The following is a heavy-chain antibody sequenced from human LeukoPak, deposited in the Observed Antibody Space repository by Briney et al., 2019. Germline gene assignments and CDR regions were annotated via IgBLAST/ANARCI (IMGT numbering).Heavy chain of an antibody. D-gene: IGHD6-13*01. J-gene: IGHJ4*02. CDR3: ARRGIAAAGLYPHTFDY. V-gene: IGHV5-51*01. CDR2: IYPGDSDT. Sequence: GESLKISCEGSGYRFTTYWIGWVRQMPGKGLEWMGIIYPGDSDTRYSPSFQGQVTISADKSISTAYLQWSSLKASDTAMYYCARRGIAAAGLYPHTFDYWGQGTLVTVSS. CDR1: GYRFTTYW.